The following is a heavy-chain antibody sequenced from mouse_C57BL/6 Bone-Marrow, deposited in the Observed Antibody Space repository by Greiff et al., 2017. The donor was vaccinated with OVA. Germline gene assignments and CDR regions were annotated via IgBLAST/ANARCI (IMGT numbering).Heavy chain of an antibody. CDR1: GYAFSSSW. CDR2: IYPGDGDT. V-gene: IGHV1-82*01. Sequence: QVQLQQSGPELVKPGASVKISCKASGYAFSSSWMNWVKQSPGKGLEWIGRIYPGDGDTNYNGKFKGKATLTADKSSSTAYMQLGSLTSDDSAVYFCANYGNFAYWGQGTLVTVSA. J-gene: IGHJ3*01. CDR3: ANYGNFAY. D-gene: IGHD2-1*01.